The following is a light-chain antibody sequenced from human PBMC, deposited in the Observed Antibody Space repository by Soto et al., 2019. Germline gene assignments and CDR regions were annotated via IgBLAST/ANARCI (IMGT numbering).Light chain of an antibody. J-gene: IGKJ5*01. CDR1: QDISTH. CDR2: AAS. V-gene: IGKV1-9*01. Sequence: IHVSLSPSSRSASVGDRVTISSRASQDISTHLAWFAQKPGRAPQLLIYAASTLHSGVPSRFSGSGSGTDFTLTISSLQPEDFATYYCQHLNTYPITFGPGTRLEI. CDR3: QHLNTYPIT.